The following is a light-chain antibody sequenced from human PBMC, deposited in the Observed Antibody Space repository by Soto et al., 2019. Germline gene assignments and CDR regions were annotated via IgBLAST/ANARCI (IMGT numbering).Light chain of an antibody. J-gene: IGKJ5*01. V-gene: IGKV3-20*01. CDR1: QSVSSY. Sequence: EIVLTQSPATLSLSPGERATLSCRASQSVSSYLVWHQQKPGQDPRLLIYAESRRATGIPDRFSGSGSGTDFTLTISRLEPEDFAVYYCQQYGSSITFGQGTRLEIK. CDR3: QQYGSSIT. CDR2: AES.